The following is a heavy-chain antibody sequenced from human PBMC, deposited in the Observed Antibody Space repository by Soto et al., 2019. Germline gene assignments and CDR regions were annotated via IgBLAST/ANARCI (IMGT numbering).Heavy chain of an antibody. D-gene: IGHD2-2*01. Sequence: QVQLVQSGAEVKKPGSSVKVSCKASGGTFSSYAISWVRQAPGQGLEWMGGIIPIFGTANYAQKFQGRVTITADEATSTADMELSSLRSEDTAVYYCASPPSSTRYYYGMDVWGQGTTVTVSS. CDR3: ASPPSSTRYYYGMDV. J-gene: IGHJ6*02. V-gene: IGHV1-69*12. CDR1: GGTFSSYA. CDR2: IIPIFGTA.